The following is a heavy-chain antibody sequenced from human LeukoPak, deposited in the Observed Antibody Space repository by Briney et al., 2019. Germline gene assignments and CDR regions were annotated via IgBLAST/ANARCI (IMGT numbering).Heavy chain of an antibody. CDR1: GFTFSSYW. CDR3: ARDPYSSTWSYGMDV. D-gene: IGHD6-6*01. CDR2: IKQDGSEE. Sequence: GGPLRLSCAASGFTFSSYWMSWVRQAPGKGLEWVANIKQDGSEEMYVDSVKGRFTISRDNAKNSLFLQMNTLRAEDTAVYYCARDPYSSTWSYGMDVWGQGTTVTVSS. V-gene: IGHV3-7*05. J-gene: IGHJ6*02.